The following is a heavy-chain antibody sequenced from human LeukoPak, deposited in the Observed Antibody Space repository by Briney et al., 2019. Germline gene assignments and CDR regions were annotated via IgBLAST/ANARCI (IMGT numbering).Heavy chain of an antibody. CDR3: ARDLYDYVWGSYRYTFDY. J-gene: IGHJ4*02. Sequence: SETLSLTCTVSGGSISSYYWSWIRQPPGKGLEWIGYIYYSGSTNYNPSLKSRVTISVDTSKNQFSLKLSSVTAADTAVYYCARDLYDYVWGSYRYTFDYWGQGTLVTVSS. CDR2: IYYSGST. CDR1: GGSISSYY. V-gene: IGHV4-59*12. D-gene: IGHD3-16*02.